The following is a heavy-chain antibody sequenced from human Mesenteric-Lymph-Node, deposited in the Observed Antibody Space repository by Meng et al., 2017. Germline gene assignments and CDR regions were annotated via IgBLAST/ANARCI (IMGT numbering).Heavy chain of an antibody. J-gene: IGHJ4*02. CDR3: ARNYYFDY. CDR2: IYYTGST. Sequence: QVQLQESGPGRGKPSQTLPLPGTVSGGSISSGDYDWSWIRQPPGKGLEWIGYIYYTGSTYYNPSLKSRVTISMDTSKNQFSLRLSSVTAADTAVYYCARNYYFDYWGQGTLVTVSS. V-gene: IGHV4-30-4*01. CDR1: GGSISSGDYD.